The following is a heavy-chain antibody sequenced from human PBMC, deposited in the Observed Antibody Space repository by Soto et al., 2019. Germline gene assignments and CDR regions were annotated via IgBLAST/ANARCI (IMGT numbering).Heavy chain of an antibody. D-gene: IGHD3-10*01. CDR3: ARAVTWGLDV. J-gene: IGHJ6*02. CDR1: GFTFSLYS. Sequence: EVQLVESGGGLVQPGGSLRLSCAASGFTFSLYSMSWVRQDQGKGLEWVSYISRSSTGIHYADSVKGRFTISRDDATNSMHLQMNSLRDGDTAVYYCARAVTWGLDVWGQGTTVSISS. CDR2: ISRSSTGI. V-gene: IGHV3-48*02.